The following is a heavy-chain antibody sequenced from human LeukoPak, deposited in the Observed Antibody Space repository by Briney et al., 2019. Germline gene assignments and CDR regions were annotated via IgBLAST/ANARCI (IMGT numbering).Heavy chain of an antibody. Sequence: GGSLRLSCAASGFTFSTHWMHWVRQVPGRGPVWVSRADGGGSSTSYADSVKGRFSISRDNAKSTLYLQMNGLRAEDTAVYYCARGPGSSGGAYVGDYWGHGTLVTVTS. V-gene: IGHV3-74*01. CDR1: GFTFSTHW. D-gene: IGHD3-22*01. CDR3: ARGPGSSGGAYVGDY. CDR2: ADGGGSST. J-gene: IGHJ4*01.